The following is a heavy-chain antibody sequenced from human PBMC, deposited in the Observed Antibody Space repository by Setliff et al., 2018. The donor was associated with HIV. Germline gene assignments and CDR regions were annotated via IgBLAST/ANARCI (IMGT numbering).Heavy chain of an antibody. J-gene: IGHJ4*02. CDR1: GFTFSSYA. V-gene: IGHV3-23*01. Sequence: AGGSLRLSCAASGFTFSSYAMSWVRQAPGKGLEWVSAISGSGGSTYYADSVKGRFTISRDNSKNTLYLQMNSLRAEDTAVYYCAKDSTSHTQHTDYWGQGTLVTVSS. CDR2: ISGSGGST. CDR3: AKDSTSHTQHTDY.